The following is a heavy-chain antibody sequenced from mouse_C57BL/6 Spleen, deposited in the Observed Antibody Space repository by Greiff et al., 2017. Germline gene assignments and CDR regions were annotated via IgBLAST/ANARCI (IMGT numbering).Heavy chain of an antibody. D-gene: IGHD3-3*01. V-gene: IGHV5-6*01. CDR3: ARQLEG. CDR1: GFTFSSYG. Sequence: EVQLVESGGDLVKPGGSLKLSCAASGFTFSSYGMSWVRQTPDKRLEWVATISSGGSYTYYPDSVKGRFTISRDNAKNTPYLQMSSLKSEDTAMYYCARQLEGWGQGTTLTVSS. CDR2: ISSGGSYT. J-gene: IGHJ2*01.